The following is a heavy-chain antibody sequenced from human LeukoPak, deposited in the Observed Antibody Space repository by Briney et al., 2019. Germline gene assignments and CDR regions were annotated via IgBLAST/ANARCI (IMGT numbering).Heavy chain of an antibody. CDR1: GFTFSNAW. Sequence: SGGSLRLSCAASGFTFSNAWMNWVRQAPGKGLEWVGRFKSEAEGGTIDYARPVKGRFTISRDDSKNTLYLQMNCLKTEDTAVYYCTTELWFGEANYFDCWGQGTLVTVSS. CDR3: TTELWFGEANYFDC. D-gene: IGHD3-10*01. V-gene: IGHV3-15*01. J-gene: IGHJ4*02. CDR2: FKSEAEGGTI.